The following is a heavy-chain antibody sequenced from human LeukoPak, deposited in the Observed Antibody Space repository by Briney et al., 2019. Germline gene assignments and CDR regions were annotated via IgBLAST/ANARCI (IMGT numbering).Heavy chain of an antibody. J-gene: IGHJ3*02. V-gene: IGHV1-2*02. Sequence: ASVKVSCKASGYTFTGYYMHWLRQAPGQGLEWMGWINPNSGGTNYAQKFQGRVTMSRDTSISTAYMQLSRLISDDTAVYYCARVPDIVVVPAVNHDAFDIWGQGTMVTVSS. CDR3: ARVPDIVVVPAVNHDAFDI. CDR1: GYTFTGYY. CDR2: INPNSGGT. D-gene: IGHD2-2*01.